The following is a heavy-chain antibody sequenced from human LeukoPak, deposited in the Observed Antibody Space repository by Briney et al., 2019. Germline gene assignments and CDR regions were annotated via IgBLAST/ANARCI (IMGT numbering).Heavy chain of an antibody. J-gene: IGHJ4*02. CDR2: ISGSGGST. D-gene: IGHD6-19*01. Sequence: GGTLRLSCAASGFTFSSYGMSWVRQAPGKRLEWVSAISGSGGSTYYADSVKGRFTISRDNSKNTLYLQMNSLRAEDTAVYYCAREHLGVAAADYWGQGTLVTVSS. CDR3: AREHLGVAAADY. CDR1: GFTFSSYG. V-gene: IGHV3-23*01.